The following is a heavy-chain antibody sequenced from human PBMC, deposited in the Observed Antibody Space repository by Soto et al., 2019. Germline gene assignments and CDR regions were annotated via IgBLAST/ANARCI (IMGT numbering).Heavy chain of an antibody. CDR3: ARDTVVTLGYYYYGMDV. D-gene: IGHD2-21*02. CDR2: FDPEDGET. V-gene: IGHV1-24*01. J-gene: IGHJ6*02. Sequence: ASVKVSCKVSGYTLTELSMHWVRQAPGKGLEWMGGFDPEDGETIYAQKFQGRVTITRDTSASTAYMELSSLRSEDTAVYYCARDTVVTLGYYYYGMDVWRQGTTVTVSS. CDR1: GYTLTELS.